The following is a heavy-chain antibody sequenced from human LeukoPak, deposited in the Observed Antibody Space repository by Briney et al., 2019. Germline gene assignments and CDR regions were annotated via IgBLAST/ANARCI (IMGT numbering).Heavy chain of an antibody. CDR3: ARGDSYDSTGYFFY. D-gene: IGHD3-22*01. J-gene: IGHJ4*02. Sequence: ASVKVSCKASGYTFTGYYMHWVRQAPGQGLEWMGWINPNSGGTNYAQKFQGRVTMTRDTSISTAYMELRSLRSDDTAVYFCARGDSYDSTGYFFYWGQGTLVTVSS. CDR2: INPNSGGT. CDR1: GYTFTGYY. V-gene: IGHV1-2*02.